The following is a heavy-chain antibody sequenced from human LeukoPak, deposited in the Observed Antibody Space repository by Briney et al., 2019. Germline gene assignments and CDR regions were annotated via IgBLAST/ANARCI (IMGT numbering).Heavy chain of an antibody. V-gene: IGHV4-59*01. CDR1: GGSISSYY. CDR2: IYYSGST. D-gene: IGHD3-3*01. CDR3: ARGPLRFLEYYFDY. J-gene: IGHJ4*02. Sequence: SETLSLTCTVSGGSISSYYWSWFRQPPGKGLEWIGYIYYSGSTNYNPSLKSRVTISVDTSKNQFSLNLRSVTAADTAVYYCARGPLRFLEYYFDYWGQGTLVTVSS.